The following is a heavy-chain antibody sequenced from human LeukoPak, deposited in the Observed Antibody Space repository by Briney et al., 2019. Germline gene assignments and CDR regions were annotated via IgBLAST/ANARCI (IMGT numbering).Heavy chain of an antibody. D-gene: IGHD5-18*01. V-gene: IGHV4-38-2*02. CDR2: IYHSGST. J-gene: IGHJ4*02. CDR3: AKSSYSIFDY. Sequence: SETLSLTCTVSGYSISSGYYWGWIRQPPGKGLGWIGSIYHSGSTYYNPSLKSRVTISVDTSKNQFSLKLSSVTAADTAVYYCAKSSYSIFDYWGQGTLVTVSS. CDR1: GYSISSGYY.